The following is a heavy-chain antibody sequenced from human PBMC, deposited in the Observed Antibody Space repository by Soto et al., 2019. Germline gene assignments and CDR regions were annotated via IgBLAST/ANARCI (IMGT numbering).Heavy chain of an antibody. V-gene: IGHV3-23*01. J-gene: IGHJ3*01. D-gene: IGHD1-1*01. CDR1: GFTFSSYT. Sequence: DVQLLESGGDLIQPGGSLRLSCAASGFTFSSYTMRWVRQAPGKGLEWVSTISGSGGDTYYADSVKGRFTISRDNSKNTLYLQMNSLLAEDKAIYYCVKKMSTRQTCAFDFWGKGTMVTVSS. CDR2: ISGSGGDT. CDR3: VKKMSTRQTCAFDF.